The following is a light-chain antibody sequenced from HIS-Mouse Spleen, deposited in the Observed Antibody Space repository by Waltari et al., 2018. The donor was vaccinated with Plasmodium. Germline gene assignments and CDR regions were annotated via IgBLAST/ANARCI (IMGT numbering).Light chain of an antibody. V-gene: IGLV3-10*01. CDR2: EVS. J-gene: IGLJ3*02. CDR3: YSTDSSGNHRV. CDR1: ALPKKY. Sequence: SYELTQPPPVSVSPGQTARITCPGDALPKKYAYWYQQKSGQAPVLVNHEVSKRTSGIPGRFSGSSSGTMATLTISGAQVEDEADYYCYSTDSSGNHRVFGGGTKLTVL.